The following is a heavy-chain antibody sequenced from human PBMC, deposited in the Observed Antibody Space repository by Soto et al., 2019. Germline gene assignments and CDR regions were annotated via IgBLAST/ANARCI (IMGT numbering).Heavy chain of an antibody. Sequence: QVQLVESGGGVVQPGRSLRLSCAASGFTFSSYGMHWVRQAPGKGLEWVAVIWYDGSNKYYADSVKGRFTISRDNSKNTLYLQMNSLRAEDTAVYYCARDLPRWNGIDYWGQGTLVTVSS. CDR2: IWYDGSNK. CDR1: GFTFSSYG. J-gene: IGHJ4*02. D-gene: IGHD1-1*01. V-gene: IGHV3-33*01. CDR3: ARDLPRWNGIDY.